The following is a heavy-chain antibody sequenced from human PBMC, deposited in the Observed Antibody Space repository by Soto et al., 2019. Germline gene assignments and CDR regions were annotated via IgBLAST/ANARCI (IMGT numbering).Heavy chain of an antibody. CDR1: GFTFSSYA. D-gene: IGHD3-10*01. Sequence: AGGSLRLSCAASGFTFSSYAMTWVRQAPGKGLGWVSGISGGGGVSTYYADSVKGRFTISRDNSMNTLYLQMNRLRAEDTAVYYCAKDAISMVRGVNNWFDPWGQGTLVTVSS. J-gene: IGHJ5*02. V-gene: IGHV3-23*01. CDR3: AKDAISMVRGVNNWFDP. CDR2: ISGGGGVST.